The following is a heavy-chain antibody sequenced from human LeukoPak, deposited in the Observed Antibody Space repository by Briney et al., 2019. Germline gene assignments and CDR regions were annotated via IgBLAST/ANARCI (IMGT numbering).Heavy chain of an antibody. CDR2: IYYSGST. Sequence: SQTLSLTCTVSGDSISSGNYYWAWIRQPPGKGLEWIGYIYYSGSTFYNPSLKSRVTISVDTSKNEFSLKLSSVTAADTAVYYCAREFWSGSYSDKWGQGTLVTVSS. CDR3: AREFWSGSYSDK. V-gene: IGHV4-30-4*01. J-gene: IGHJ4*02. D-gene: IGHD3-3*01. CDR1: GDSISSGNYY.